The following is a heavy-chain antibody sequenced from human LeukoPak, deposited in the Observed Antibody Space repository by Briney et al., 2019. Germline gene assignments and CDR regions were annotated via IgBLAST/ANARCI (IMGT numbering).Heavy chain of an antibody. CDR2: ISSSGSYI. D-gene: IGHD2-2*01. CDR3: ARVGTCGSTSCYAVY. CDR1: GFTFSTYS. Sequence: GGSLRLSCAASGFTFSTYSMNWVRQAPGKGLDWVSSISSSGSYIYYADSVKGRFTISRDNAKNSLYLLMNSLRAEDTAVYYCARVGTCGSTSCYAVYWGQGTLVTVSS. J-gene: IGHJ4*02. V-gene: IGHV3-21*01.